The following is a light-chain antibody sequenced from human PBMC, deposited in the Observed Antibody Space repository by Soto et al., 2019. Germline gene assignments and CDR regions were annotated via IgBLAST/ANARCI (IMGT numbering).Light chain of an antibody. Sequence: EIVLTQSPATLSLSPGEGASLSCRASQNISTYLAWYQQRPGQVPRLLIYGVSKRAPAIPPRFSGSGSGTDFTLSVSGLETEDFATYYCQQRTNSPAWTFGHGTRVELK. V-gene: IGKV3-11*01. J-gene: IGKJ1*01. CDR2: GVS. CDR1: QNISTY. CDR3: QQRTNSPAWT.